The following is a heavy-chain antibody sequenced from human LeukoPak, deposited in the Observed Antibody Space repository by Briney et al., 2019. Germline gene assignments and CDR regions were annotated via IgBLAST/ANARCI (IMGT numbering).Heavy chain of an antibody. CDR3: ARAPHDYVWGSYRPTSFDY. Sequence: SETLSLTCAVYGGSFSGYYWSWIRQPPGKGLEWIGEINHSGSTNYNPSLKSRVTISVDTSKNQFSLKLSSVTAADTAVYYCARAPHDYVWGSYRPTSFDYWGQGTLVTVSS. D-gene: IGHD3-16*02. J-gene: IGHJ4*02. CDR1: GGSFSGYY. V-gene: IGHV4-34*01. CDR2: INHSGST.